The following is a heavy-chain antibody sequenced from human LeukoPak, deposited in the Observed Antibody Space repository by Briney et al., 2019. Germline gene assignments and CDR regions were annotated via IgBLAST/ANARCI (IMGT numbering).Heavy chain of an antibody. D-gene: IGHD1-14*01. V-gene: IGHV3-23*01. J-gene: IGHJ6*02. CDR2: ISSSGSDT. Sequence: GGSLRLSCAASGFTFSFYSMIWVRQGPGKGLEWVSGISSSGSDTYYADPVKGRFTISRDNSKNTLDLQMNSLRVEDTAIYYCAKTISVSRYFWYGMDVWAQGTTVTVSS. CDR1: GFTFSFYS. CDR3: AKTISVSRYFWYGMDV.